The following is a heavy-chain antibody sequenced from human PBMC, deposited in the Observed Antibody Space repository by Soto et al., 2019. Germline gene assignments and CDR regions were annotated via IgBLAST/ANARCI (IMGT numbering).Heavy chain of an antibody. V-gene: IGHV3-33*01. J-gene: IGHJ6*02. CDR2: IWYDGSNK. Sequence: QVQLVESGGGVVQPGRSLRLSCAASGFTFSSYGMHWVRQAPGKGLEWVAVIWYDGSNKYYADSVKGRFTISRDNSKNTLDLQMNSRRAEDTAVYYCARDFRGSSGYYRTEYYYYGMAVWGQGTTVTVSS. D-gene: IGHD3-22*01. CDR1: GFTFSSYG. CDR3: ARDFRGSSGYYRTEYYYYGMAV.